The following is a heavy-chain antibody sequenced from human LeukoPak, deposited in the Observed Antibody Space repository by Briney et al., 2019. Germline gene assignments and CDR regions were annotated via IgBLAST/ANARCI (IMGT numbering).Heavy chain of an antibody. Sequence: PGGSLRLSCAASGFTFSDYYMSWIRQAPGKGLEWVSSITGSGDSAYYADSVKGRFTISRDNSKDTLYLQMNSLRAEDTAIYFCAKDEAWRPAADWGQGTLVTVSS. D-gene: IGHD2-2*01. CDR3: AKDEAWRPAAD. J-gene: IGHJ4*02. CDR2: ITGSGDSA. CDR1: GFTFSDYY. V-gene: IGHV3-23*01.